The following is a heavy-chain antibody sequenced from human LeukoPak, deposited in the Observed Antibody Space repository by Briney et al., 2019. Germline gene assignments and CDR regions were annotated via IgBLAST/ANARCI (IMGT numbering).Heavy chain of an antibody. Sequence: PGGTLRLSCAASGFTFSSYAMHWVRQAPGRGVEYVSAISSNGGSTYYANSVKGRFTISRDNSKNTLYLQMGSLRAEDMAVYYCARGLVVGSSLFAIYYWVQGTLVTVSS. CDR1: GFTFSSYA. J-gene: IGHJ4*02. CDR2: ISSNGGST. V-gene: IGHV3-64*01. D-gene: IGHD6-19*01. CDR3: ARGLVVGSSLFAIYY.